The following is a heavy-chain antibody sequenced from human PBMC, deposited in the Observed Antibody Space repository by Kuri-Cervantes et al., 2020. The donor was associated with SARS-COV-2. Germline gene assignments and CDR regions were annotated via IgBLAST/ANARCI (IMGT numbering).Heavy chain of an antibody. CDR2: INHSGST. Sequence: SQTLSLTCAVYGGSFSAYYWSWIRQPPGKGLEWIGEINHSGSTNYNPSLKSRVTISVDTSKHQLSLKLSSVTAADTAVYYCAGSPGGVFDCWGQGTLVTV. D-gene: IGHD3-16*01. CDR1: GGSFSAYY. V-gene: IGHV4-34*01. CDR3: AGSPGGVFDC. J-gene: IGHJ4*02.